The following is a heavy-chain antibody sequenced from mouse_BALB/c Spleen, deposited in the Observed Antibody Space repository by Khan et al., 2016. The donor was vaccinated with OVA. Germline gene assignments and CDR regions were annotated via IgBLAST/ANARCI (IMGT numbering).Heavy chain of an antibody. CDR3: ERPPYFSYTLAY. J-gene: IGHJ4*01. V-gene: IGHV9-3-1*01. CDR1: GYTFTNFG. CDR2: INTHTGEP. Sequence: QIQLVQSGPELKKPGETVKISCKASGYTFTNFGMNWVKQAPGKGLEWMGWINTHTGEPIYADDFKGRFAFSLEISASTAYLQINNLKNEDTATYFCERPPYFSYTLAYWGQGTSVTVSS. D-gene: IGHD2-10*01.